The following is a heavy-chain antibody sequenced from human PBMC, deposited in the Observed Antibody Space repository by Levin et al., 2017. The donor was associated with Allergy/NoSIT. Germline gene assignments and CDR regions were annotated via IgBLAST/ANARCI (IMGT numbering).Heavy chain of an antibody. CDR3: AREYGSGSYDY. D-gene: IGHD3-10*01. J-gene: IGHJ4*02. Sequence: SQTLSLTCTVSGGSISSYYWSWIRQPPGKGLEWIGYIYYSGSTNYNPSLKSRVTISVDTSKNQFSLKLSSVTAADTAVYYCAREYGSGSYDYWGQGTLVTVSS. CDR2: IYYSGST. V-gene: IGHV4-59*01. CDR1: GGSISSYY.